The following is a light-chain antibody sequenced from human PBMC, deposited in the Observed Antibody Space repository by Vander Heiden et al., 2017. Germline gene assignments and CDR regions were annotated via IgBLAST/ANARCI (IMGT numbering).Light chain of an antibody. Sequence: SFELIPPHSGAVSPGQTARITCSGDALPKQYAYWYQQKPGQAPVLVIYKDSERPSGIPERFSGSSSGTTVTLTISGVQAEDEADYYCQSADSSGTYVVFGGGTKLTVL. J-gene: IGLJ2*01. CDR1: ALPKQY. V-gene: IGLV3-25*03. CDR3: QSADSSGTYVV. CDR2: KDS.